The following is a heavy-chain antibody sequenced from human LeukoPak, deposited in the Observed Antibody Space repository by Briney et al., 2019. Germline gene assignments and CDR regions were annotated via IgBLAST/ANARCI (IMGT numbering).Heavy chain of an antibody. Sequence: QPGRSLSFSCPAPGFTFSSYGMHWVRQAPGKGLEWVAVIWYDGSNKYYADSVKGRFTISRDNSKNTLYLQMNSLRAEDTAVYYCARDEAAAGPYYYYYGMDVWGQGTTVTVSS. CDR1: GFTFSSYG. CDR2: IWYDGSNK. V-gene: IGHV3-33*01. CDR3: ARDEAAAGPYYYYYGMDV. J-gene: IGHJ6*02. D-gene: IGHD6-13*01.